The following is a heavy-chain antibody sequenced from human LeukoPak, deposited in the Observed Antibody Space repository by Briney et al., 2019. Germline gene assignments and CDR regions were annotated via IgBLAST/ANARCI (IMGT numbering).Heavy chain of an antibody. V-gene: IGHV3-23*01. D-gene: IGHD3-22*01. J-gene: IGHJ4*02. CDR2: ISGSGGST. CDR1: GFTFSSYA. CDR3: AKDPDYYDSSGYYYDDY. Sequence: GGSLRLSCAASGFTFSSYAMSWVRQAPGKGPEWVSAISGSGGSTYYADSVKGRFTISRDNSKNTLYLQMNSLRAEDTAVYYCAKDPDYYDSSGYYYDDYWGQGTLVTVSS.